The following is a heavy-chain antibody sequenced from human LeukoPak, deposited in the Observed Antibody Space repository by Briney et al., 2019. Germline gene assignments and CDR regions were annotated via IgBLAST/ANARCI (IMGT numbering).Heavy chain of an antibody. CDR1: GITFRCYG. D-gene: IGHD1-7*01. J-gene: IGHJ6*02. CDR2: IWYDGSKT. CDR3: ARENYAGYYYYYGMDV. V-gene: IGHV3-30*02. Sequence: PGGSLRLSCAASGITFRCYGMHWVRQAPGKGLEWVTFIWYDGSKTFYADSVKGRFTISRDNSKNTLYLQMNSLRAEDTAVYYCARENYAGYYYYYGMDVWGQGTTVTVSS.